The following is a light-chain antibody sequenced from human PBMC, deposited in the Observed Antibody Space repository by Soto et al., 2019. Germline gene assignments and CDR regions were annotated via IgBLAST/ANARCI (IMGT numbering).Light chain of an antibody. CDR3: QQYNSYSYT. CDR2: DAS. V-gene: IGKV1-5*01. Sequence: DIQMTQSPSTLSASVGDRVTITCRASQSISSWLAWYQQKPGKAPKLLIYDASSLESGVPSRFSGSGSGTEFTLTISSLQTDYFATDYCQQYNSYSYTFGQGTKLEIK. J-gene: IGKJ2*01. CDR1: QSISSW.